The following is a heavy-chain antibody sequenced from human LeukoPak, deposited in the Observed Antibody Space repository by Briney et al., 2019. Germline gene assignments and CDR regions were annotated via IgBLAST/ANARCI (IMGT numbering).Heavy chain of an antibody. CDR2: IYPSGST. D-gene: IGHD3-22*01. V-gene: IGHV4-61*02. J-gene: IGHJ4*02. CDR3: ARHTEDETDYYDSSGYSNFDY. CDR1: GGSISSNNYY. Sequence: SETLSLTCTVSGGSISSNNYYWHWIRQPAGKGLEWIGRIYPSGSTNYNPSLKSRVTISVDTSKNQFSLKLSSVTAADTAVYYCARHTEDETDYYDSSGYSNFDYWGQGTLVTVSS.